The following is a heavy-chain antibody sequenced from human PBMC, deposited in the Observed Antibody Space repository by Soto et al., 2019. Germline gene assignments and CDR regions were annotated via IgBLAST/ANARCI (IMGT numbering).Heavy chain of an antibody. J-gene: IGHJ4*02. CDR1: GGSISSGGYY. CDR2: IYYSGST. V-gene: IGHV4-31*03. Sequence: QVQLQESGPGLVKPSQTLSLTCTVSGGSISSGGYYWSWIRQHPGKGLEWIGYIYYSGSTYYNPSLXSXVXIPXDTSKNQFSLKLSSVTAADTAVYYCARRYGGNFDYWGQGTLVTVSS. D-gene: IGHD2-15*01. CDR3: ARRYGGNFDY.